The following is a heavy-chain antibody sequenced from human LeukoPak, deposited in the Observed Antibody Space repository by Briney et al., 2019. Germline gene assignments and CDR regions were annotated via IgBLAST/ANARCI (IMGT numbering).Heavy chain of an antibody. Sequence: GASVKVSCKASGYTFTSYYMHWVRQAPGQGLEWMGIIKPSGGSTSYAQKFQGRVTMTRDTSTSTVYMELSSLRSEDTAVYYCARELPMGYYGMDVWGQGTTVTVSS. J-gene: IGHJ6*02. D-gene: IGHD3-10*01. CDR2: IKPSGGST. V-gene: IGHV1-46*01. CDR3: ARELPMGYYGMDV. CDR1: GYTFTSYY.